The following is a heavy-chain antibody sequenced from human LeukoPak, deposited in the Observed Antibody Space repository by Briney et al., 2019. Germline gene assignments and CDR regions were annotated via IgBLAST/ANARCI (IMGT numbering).Heavy chain of an antibody. CDR3: ARRIAQKEQPYYYHYYYMDV. CDR1: GGSFSGYY. J-gene: IGHJ6*03. CDR2: INHSGST. Sequence: PSETLSLTCAVYGGSFSGYYWSWIRQPPGKGLEWIGEINHSGSTNYNPSLKSRVTISVDTSKNQFSLKLSSVTAADTAVYYCARRIAQKEQPYYYHYYYMDVWGKGTTVTISS. D-gene: IGHD1-26*01. V-gene: IGHV4-34*01.